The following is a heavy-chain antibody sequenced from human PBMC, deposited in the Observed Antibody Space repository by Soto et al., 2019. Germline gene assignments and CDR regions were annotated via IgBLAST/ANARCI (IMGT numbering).Heavy chain of an antibody. J-gene: IGHJ4*02. CDR3: AREAPPMVRGVLPPPDY. D-gene: IGHD3-10*01. Sequence: GGSLRLSCAASGFTFSSYGMHWVRQAPGKGLEWVAVIWYDGSNKYYADSVKGRFTISRDNSKNTLYLQMNSLRAEDTAVYYCAREAPPMVRGVLPPPDYWGQGTLVTVSS. V-gene: IGHV3-33*01. CDR2: IWYDGSNK. CDR1: GFTFSSYG.